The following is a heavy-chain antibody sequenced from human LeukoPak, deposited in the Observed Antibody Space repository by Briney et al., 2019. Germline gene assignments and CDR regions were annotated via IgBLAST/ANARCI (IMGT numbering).Heavy chain of an antibody. CDR2: IIPIFGTA. D-gene: IGHD2-15*01. J-gene: IGHJ3*02. CDR3: ASRDRWSKDPAFDI. V-gene: IGHV1-69*13. Sequence: SVKVSCKASGGTFSSYAISWVRQAPGQGLEWMGGIIPIFGTANYAQKFQGRVTITADESTSTAYMELSSLRSEDTAVYYCASRDRWSKDPAFDIWGQGTMVTVSS. CDR1: GGTFSSYA.